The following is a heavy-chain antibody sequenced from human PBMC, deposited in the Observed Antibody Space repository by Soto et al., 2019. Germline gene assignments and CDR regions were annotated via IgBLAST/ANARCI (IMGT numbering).Heavy chain of an antibody. V-gene: IGHV4-30-4*01. J-gene: IGHJ4*02. CDR1: GGSTSSDNY. D-gene: IGHD2-15*01. CDR2: IYYSGNT. CDR3: AKDPGIVVVVADPPYFDY. Sequence: SETLSLTCTVSGGSTSSDNYWSWIRQPPGKGLEWIGHIYYSGNTDYNPSLKSRLAISIDTSKNQFSLKLSSVTAADTAVYFCAKDPGIVVVVADPPYFDYWGQGTLVTVSS.